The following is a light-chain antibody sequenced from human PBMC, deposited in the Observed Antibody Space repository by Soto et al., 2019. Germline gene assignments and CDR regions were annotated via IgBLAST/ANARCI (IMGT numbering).Light chain of an antibody. Sequence: IVLTQSPGTLSLSPGERTTLSCRASQSISRYLAWYQQKPGQGPRLLIYGASSRSTGTPDRFSGRGSGTDFTLTINRLEPEDFALYYCQQYGSSPPTVGQGTKV. V-gene: IGKV3-20*01. CDR1: QSISRY. J-gene: IGKJ1*01. CDR3: QQYGSSPPT. CDR2: GAS.